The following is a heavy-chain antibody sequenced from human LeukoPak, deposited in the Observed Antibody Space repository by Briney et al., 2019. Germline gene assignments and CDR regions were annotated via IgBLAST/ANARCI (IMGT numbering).Heavy chain of an antibody. CDR3: ARDSPVPGRYYYYYMDV. CDR2: IYHSGST. CDR1: GGSISSTNW. J-gene: IGHJ6*03. Sequence: TSETLSLTCAISGGSISSTNWWSWVRQPPGKGLEWIGEIYHSGSTNYNPSLKSRVTISVDRSKNQFSLKLSSVTAADTAVYYCARDSPVPGRYYYYYMDVWGKGTTVTVSS. V-gene: IGHV4-4*02. D-gene: IGHD2-2*01.